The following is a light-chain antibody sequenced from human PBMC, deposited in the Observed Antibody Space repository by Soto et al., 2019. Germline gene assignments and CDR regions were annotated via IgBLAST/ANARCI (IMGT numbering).Light chain of an antibody. Sequence: IQMTQFPSTHSASVGVRVTIPCRASQSIPNWLAWCPQKPGKAPQVLTQRASSLQSGVTSRLSGSGSGTEFTLTISSLQPDDFATYYCQQYNSYSCTVGQGTKVDSK. J-gene: IGKJ1*01. CDR3: QQYNSYSCT. CDR1: QSIPNW. CDR2: RAS. V-gene: IGKV1-5*03.